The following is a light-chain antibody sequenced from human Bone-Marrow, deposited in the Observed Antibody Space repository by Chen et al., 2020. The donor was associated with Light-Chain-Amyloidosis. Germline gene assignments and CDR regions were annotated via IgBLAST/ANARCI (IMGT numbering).Light chain of an antibody. J-gene: IGKJ1*01. CDR3: LQYGTSPPRT. CDR1: QSISSSH. Sequence: ELVLTQSPGTLSLSPGERATLSCRASQSISSSHLSWYQQKPGQAPRLFIYGASTRATGTPDRFSGSGSGTDFTLTISRLEPEDSAVYFCLQYGTSPPRTFGQGTTVEIK. CDR2: GAS. V-gene: IGKV3-20*01.